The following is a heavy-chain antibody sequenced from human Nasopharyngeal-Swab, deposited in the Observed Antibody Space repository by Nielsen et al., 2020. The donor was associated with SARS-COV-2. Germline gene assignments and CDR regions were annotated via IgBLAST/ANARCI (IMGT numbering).Heavy chain of an antibody. CDR2: IYYTGII. J-gene: IGHJ6*02. D-gene: IGHD6-19*01. Sequence: SETLSLTCTVSGVSISSYYWSWIRQTPGRGLEWIANIYYTGIIRYNPSLKSRVTISVDTFTNQFSLKLISVTAADTAVYYCAREYSSGWRYYYNRMELLGPGT. V-gene: IGHV4-59*13. CDR1: GVSISSYY. CDR3: AREYSSGWRYYYNRMEL.